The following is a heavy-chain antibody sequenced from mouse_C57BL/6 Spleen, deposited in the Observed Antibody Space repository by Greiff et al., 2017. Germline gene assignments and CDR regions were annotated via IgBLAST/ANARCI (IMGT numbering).Heavy chain of an antibody. CDR1: GFTFSDYG. J-gene: IGHJ4*01. D-gene: IGHD1-1*01. V-gene: IGHV5-17*01. CDR2: ISSGSSTI. CDR3: ARIYYCGSSYYAMDY. Sequence: EVKLVESGGGLVKPGGSLKLSCAASGFTFSDYGMHWVRQAPEKGLEWVAYISSGSSTIYYADTVKGRFTISRDNAKNTLFLQMTSLRSEDTAMYYCARIYYCGSSYYAMDYWGQGTSVTVSS.